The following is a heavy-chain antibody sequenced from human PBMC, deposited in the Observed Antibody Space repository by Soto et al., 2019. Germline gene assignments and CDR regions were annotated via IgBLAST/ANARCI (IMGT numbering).Heavy chain of an antibody. V-gene: IGHV3-23*01. CDR3: ARGLGYCSSTSCYIWFDY. CDR2: ISGSGGIT. J-gene: IGHJ4*02. CDR1: GFTFSTYA. Sequence: GGSLRRSCAASGFTFSTYAMSWVRQAPGEGLEGVSAISGSGGITYYSDSVKGRFTISRDNSKNTLFLQMNSLRAEDTAVHYCARGLGYCSSTSCYIWFDYWGQGTLVTVSS. D-gene: IGHD2-2*02.